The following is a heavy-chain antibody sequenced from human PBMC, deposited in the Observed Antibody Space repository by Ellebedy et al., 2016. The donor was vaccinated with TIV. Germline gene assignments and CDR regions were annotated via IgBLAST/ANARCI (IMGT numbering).Heavy chain of an antibody. Sequence: GESLKISXAASGFTFSSFWMNWVRQAPGKGLEWVANIKEDGGDKNYVDSVRGRFTISRDNAKNSLYLQMNGLRAEDTAVYYCAKIAVTGSWYFDYWGQGTLVTVSS. D-gene: IGHD6-19*01. CDR3: AKIAVTGSWYFDY. CDR2: IKEDGGDK. J-gene: IGHJ4*02. V-gene: IGHV3-7*01. CDR1: GFTFSSFW.